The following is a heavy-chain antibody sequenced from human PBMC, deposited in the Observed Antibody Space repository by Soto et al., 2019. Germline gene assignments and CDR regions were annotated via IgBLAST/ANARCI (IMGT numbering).Heavy chain of an antibody. J-gene: IGHJ4*02. Sequence: PGGSLRLSCAASGFTFSTYWMSWVRRAPGKGLEWVAHIKQDGSDMYYVDSVKGRFTISRDNAQNSLFLQMNSLRVEDTAVYYCARVPDYWGQGILVTVSS. CDR1: GFTFSTYW. CDR2: IKQDGSDM. CDR3: ARVPDY. D-gene: IGHD2-2*01. V-gene: IGHV3-7*05.